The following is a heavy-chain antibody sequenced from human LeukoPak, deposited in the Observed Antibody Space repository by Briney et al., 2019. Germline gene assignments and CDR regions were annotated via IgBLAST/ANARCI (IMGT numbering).Heavy chain of an antibody. D-gene: IGHD5-24*01. CDR1: GFTFSTYA. V-gene: IGHV3-23*01. CDR2: IVGNGGGI. J-gene: IGHJ4*02. Sequence: GGSLRLSRAGSGFTFSTYAMNWVRQAPGKGLEWVSVIVGNGGGIDCADSVKGRFTISRDNSKNTLCLQMHSLRAEDTAVYYCAKDRIPDGKYSIDFWGQGTLVIVSS. CDR3: AKDRIPDGKYSIDF.